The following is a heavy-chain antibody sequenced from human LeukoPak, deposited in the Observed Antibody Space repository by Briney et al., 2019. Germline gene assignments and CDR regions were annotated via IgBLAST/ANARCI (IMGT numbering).Heavy chain of an antibody. V-gene: IGHV1-69*05. CDR2: IIPIFGTA. Sequence: GASVKVSCKASGGTFSSYAISWVRQAPGQGLEWMGGIIPIFGTANYAQKFQGRVTITTDESTSTAYMELSSLRSEDTAVYYCARGGYSGYGVTTPFDPWGQGTLVTVSS. D-gene: IGHD5-12*01. CDR3: ARGGYSGYGVTTPFDP. CDR1: GGTFSSYA. J-gene: IGHJ5*02.